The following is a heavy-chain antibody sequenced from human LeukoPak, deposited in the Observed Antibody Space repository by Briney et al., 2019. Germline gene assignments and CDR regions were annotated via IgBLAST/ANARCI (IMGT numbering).Heavy chain of an antibody. V-gene: IGHV1-18*01. CDR1: GYTFNTYG. J-gene: IGHJ4*02. CDR3: ARRQCTTLCFDY. Sequence: ASVKVSCKASGYTFNTYGFSWVRQAPGQGLEWMGWINAYNGNTNYAQKLQGRVTMTTETSTSTAYMELRSLRSDDTAVYYCARRQCTTLCFDYWGQGTLVTVSS. D-gene: IGHD1-1*01. CDR2: INAYNGNT.